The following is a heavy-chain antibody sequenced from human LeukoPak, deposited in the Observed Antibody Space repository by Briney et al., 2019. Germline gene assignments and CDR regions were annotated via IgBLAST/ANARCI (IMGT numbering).Heavy chain of an antibody. D-gene: IGHD5-12*01. CDR2: ISGSGGST. J-gene: IGHJ4*02. CDR1: GFTFSSYA. Sequence: GGSLRLSCAASGFTFSSYAMSWVRQAPGKGLEWVSAISGSGGSTYYADSVKGRFTISRDNSKNTLYLQMNSLRAEDTAVYYCAKGTGGYNFEYYFDYWGQGTLVTVSS. CDR3: AKGTGGYNFEYYFDY. V-gene: IGHV3-23*01.